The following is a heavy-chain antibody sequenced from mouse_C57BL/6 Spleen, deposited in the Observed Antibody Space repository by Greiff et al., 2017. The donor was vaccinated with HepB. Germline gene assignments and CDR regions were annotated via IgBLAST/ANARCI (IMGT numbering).Heavy chain of an antibody. CDR2: INPNNGGT. D-gene: IGHD6-1*01. Sequence: EVQLQQSGPELVKPGASVKISCKASGYTFTDYYMNWVKQSHGKSLEWIGDINPNNGGTSYNQKFKGKATLTVDKSSSTAYMELRSLTSEDSAVYYCARSEPYFDYWGQGTTLTVSS. J-gene: IGHJ2*01. V-gene: IGHV1-26*01. CDR3: ARSEPYFDY. CDR1: GYTFTDYY.